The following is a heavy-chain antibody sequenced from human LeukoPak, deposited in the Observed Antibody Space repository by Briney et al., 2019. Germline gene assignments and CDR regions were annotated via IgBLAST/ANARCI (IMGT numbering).Heavy chain of an antibody. CDR3: ARHFYSSNSYYYYYYMDV. CDR2: IYYSGST. CDR1: GGSISSSSYY. Sequence: SETLSLTCTVSGGSISSSSYYWGWIRQPPGKGLEWIGSIYYSGSTYYNPSLKSRVTISVDTSKNQFSLKLNSVTATDTAVYYCARHFYSSNSYYYYYYMDVWGKGTTVTVSS. J-gene: IGHJ6*03. D-gene: IGHD6-13*01. V-gene: IGHV4-39*01.